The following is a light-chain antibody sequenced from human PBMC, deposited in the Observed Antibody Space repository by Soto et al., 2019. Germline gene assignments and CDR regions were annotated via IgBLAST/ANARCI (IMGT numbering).Light chain of an antibody. CDR1: SSNIGSYT. V-gene: IGLV1-44*01. CDR2: TND. Sequence: QSVLTQPASASGTPGQRVTISCSGSSSNIGSYTVNWYQQLPRTAPKLLIYTNDQRPSGVPDRFSGSKSGTSASLAISGLQSEDEVDYYCAVWDDSLDGVVFGGGTKVTVL. CDR3: AVWDDSLDGVV. J-gene: IGLJ2*01.